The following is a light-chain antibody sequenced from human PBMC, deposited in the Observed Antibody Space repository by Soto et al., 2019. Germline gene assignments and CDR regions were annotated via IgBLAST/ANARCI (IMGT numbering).Light chain of an antibody. CDR2: DAS. J-gene: IGKJ1*01. Sequence: IVLTHSPATLSLSPGERATLSCRASESVSSYLAWYQQKPGQAPRLLIYDASNMATGIPARFSGSGSGTDFTLTISSLEPEDFAVYYCQQRSTWPGTFGQGTKVEIK. V-gene: IGKV3-11*01. CDR3: QQRSTWPGT. CDR1: ESVSSY.